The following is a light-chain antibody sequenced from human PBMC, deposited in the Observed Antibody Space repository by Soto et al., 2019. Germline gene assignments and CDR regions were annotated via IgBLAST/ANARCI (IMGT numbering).Light chain of an antibody. CDR3: MQAIQAPRT. V-gene: IGKV2-28*01. J-gene: IGKJ1*01. CDR1: QSLLHSNGNIY. CDR2: LGS. Sequence: DIVLTQSPLSLPVTPGEPASISCRSSQSLLHSNGNIYLDWYLQKPGQSPQPLIYLGSIRASGVPDRFSGSGSGTDFTLKITRVEAEDVGVYYCMQAIQAPRTFGLGTKVDIK.